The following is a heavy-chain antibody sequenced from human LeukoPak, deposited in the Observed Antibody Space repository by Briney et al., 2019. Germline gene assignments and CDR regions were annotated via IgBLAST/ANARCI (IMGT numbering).Heavy chain of an antibody. CDR2: ISGSAGST. J-gene: IGHJ5*02. CDR1: GSTFSRYA. D-gene: IGHD1-26*01. CDR3: ARDLGAGP. V-gene: IGHV3-23*01. Sequence: TGGSLRLSCAASGSTFSRYATSWVRQAPPKGLEWVSDISGSAGSTYYAESVMGRFTISRDNSKNTLYLQMHSLRAEDTAVYYCARDLGAGPWGQGTLVTVSS.